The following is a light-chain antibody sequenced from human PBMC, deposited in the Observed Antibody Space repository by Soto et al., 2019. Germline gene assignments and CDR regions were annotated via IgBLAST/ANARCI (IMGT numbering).Light chain of an antibody. Sequence: EIVLTQSPGTLSLSPGERATLSCRASQSVSSNFLAWYQQKPGQAPRLLIYGASNRATGIPDRFSGSGSGTDFTLTISRLEPEDFAVYYCQQRSNWPPITFGQRTRLEI. CDR2: GAS. V-gene: IGKV3D-20*02. CDR1: QSVSSNF. CDR3: QQRSNWPPIT. J-gene: IGKJ5*01.